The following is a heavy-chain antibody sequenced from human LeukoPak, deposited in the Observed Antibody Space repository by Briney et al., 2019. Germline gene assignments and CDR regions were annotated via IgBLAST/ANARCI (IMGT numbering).Heavy chain of an antibody. V-gene: IGHV3-23*01. CDR1: GFSFSNFA. CDR3: AKDCWKKRATYYFYMDV. CDR2: IGVGAGRT. Sequence: PGGSLRLSCAASGFSFSNFAMNWVRQAPGKGLEWVSAIGVGAGRTYYADSVKGRFTISRDNSNSTLYLQLDTLRADDAAVYYCAKDCWKKRATYYFYMDVWGKGTTVTVSS. D-gene: IGHD1-1*01. J-gene: IGHJ6*03.